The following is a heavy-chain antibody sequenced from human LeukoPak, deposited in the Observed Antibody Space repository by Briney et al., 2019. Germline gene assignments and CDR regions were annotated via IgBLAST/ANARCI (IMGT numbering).Heavy chain of an antibody. J-gene: IGHJ4*02. Sequence: SETLSLTCTVSGGSISSYYWSWIRQPPGKGLEWIGEINHSGSTNYNPSLKSRVTIPVDTSKNQFSLNLSSVTAADTAVYYCARLIEYSSSIDYWGQGNLVTVSS. CDR2: INHSGST. V-gene: IGHV4-34*01. D-gene: IGHD6-6*01. CDR3: ARLIEYSSSIDY. CDR1: GGSISSYY.